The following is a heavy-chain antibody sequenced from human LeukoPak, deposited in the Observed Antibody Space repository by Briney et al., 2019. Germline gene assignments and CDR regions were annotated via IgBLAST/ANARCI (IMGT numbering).Heavy chain of an antibody. Sequence: ASVKVSCKASGYTFTSYYMHWVRQAPGQGLEWMGIINPSGGSTSYAQKFQGRVTMTRDTSTSTVYMELSSLRSEDTAVYYCARYAVSGMPDCSSTSCYAGDFYYYYGMDVWGQGTTVTVSS. V-gene: IGHV1-46*01. D-gene: IGHD2-2*01. CDR2: INPSGGST. CDR1: GYTFTSYY. J-gene: IGHJ6*02. CDR3: ARYAVSGMPDCSSTSCYAGDFYYYYGMDV.